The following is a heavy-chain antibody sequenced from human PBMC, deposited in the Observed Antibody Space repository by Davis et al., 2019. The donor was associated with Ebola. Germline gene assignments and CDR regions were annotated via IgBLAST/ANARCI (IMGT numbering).Heavy chain of an antibody. CDR2: VYHSGVT. CDR1: GGSVSTGLYY. V-gene: IGHV4-61*01. CDR3: ARAAVRNWLDT. D-gene: IGHD3-10*01. J-gene: IGHJ5*02. Sequence: SETLSLTCSVSGGSVSTGLYYWTWIRQSPGKRPEWIGHVYHSGVTTYNPSLKNRVTISVNTSNNQFSLVLTSVTAADTGVYYCARAAVRNWLDTWGQGTLVTVSS.